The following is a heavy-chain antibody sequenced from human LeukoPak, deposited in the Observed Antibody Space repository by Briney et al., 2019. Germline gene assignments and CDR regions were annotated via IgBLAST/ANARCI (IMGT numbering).Heavy chain of an antibody. CDR1: GYTFTGYY. J-gene: IGHJ4*02. Sequence: ASVKVSCKASGYTFTGYYMHWVRQAPGQGLEWMGWINPNSGGTNYAQKFQGRVTMTRDTSISTAYMELSRLRSDDTAVYYCARAPDTAMVKFDYWGQGTLVTVSS. V-gene: IGHV1-2*02. D-gene: IGHD5-18*01. CDR2: INPNSGGT. CDR3: ARAPDTAMVKFDY.